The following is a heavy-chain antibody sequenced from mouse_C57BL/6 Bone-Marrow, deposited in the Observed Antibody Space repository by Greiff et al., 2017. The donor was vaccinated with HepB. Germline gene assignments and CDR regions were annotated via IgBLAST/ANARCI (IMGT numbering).Heavy chain of an antibody. Sequence: QVHVKQPGAELVRPGSSVKLSCKASGYTFTSYWMDWVKQRPGQGLEWIGNIYPSDSETHYNQKFKDKATLTVDKSSSTAYMQLSSLTSEDSAVYYCARRALGLGYFDYWGQGTTLTVSS. CDR2: IYPSDSET. J-gene: IGHJ2*01. D-gene: IGHD4-1*01. CDR3: ARRALGLGYFDY. CDR1: GYTFTSYW. V-gene: IGHV1-61*01.